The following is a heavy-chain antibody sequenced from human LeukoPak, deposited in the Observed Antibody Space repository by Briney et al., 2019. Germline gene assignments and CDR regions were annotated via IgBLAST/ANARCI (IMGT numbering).Heavy chain of an antibody. Sequence: PGGSLRLSCAASGFTFSSYWMNWARQAPGKGLEWVASINHNGNVNYYVDSVKGRVKISRDNAKNSLYLQMSNLRAEDTAVYFCARGGGLDVWGQGATVTVSS. CDR1: GFTFSSYW. CDR2: INHNGNVN. J-gene: IGHJ6*02. D-gene: IGHD3-16*01. CDR3: ARGGGLDV. V-gene: IGHV3-7*03.